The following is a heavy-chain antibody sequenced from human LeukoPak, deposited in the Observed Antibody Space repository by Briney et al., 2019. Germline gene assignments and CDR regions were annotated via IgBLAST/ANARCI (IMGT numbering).Heavy chain of an antibody. CDR1: GYTFTNYG. D-gene: IGHD6-19*01. Sequence: ASVKVPCKASGYTFTNYGITWVRQAPGQGLEWMGWISGYNGNTNYAQTFQGRVTMTTETSTSTAYMELRSLRADDTAVYYCAREVWNSRDTSGPLDPWGQGTLVIVSA. J-gene: IGHJ5*02. V-gene: IGHV1-18*01. CDR2: ISGYNGNT. CDR3: AREVWNSRDTSGPLDP.